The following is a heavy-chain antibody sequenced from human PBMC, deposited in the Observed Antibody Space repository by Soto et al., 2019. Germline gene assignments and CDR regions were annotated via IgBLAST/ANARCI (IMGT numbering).Heavy chain of an antibody. CDR1: GGPFSGYY. V-gene: IGHV4-34*01. J-gene: IGHJ4*02. D-gene: IGHD6-19*01. Sequence: SETLSLTCAVYGGPFSGYYWSWIRQPPGKGLEWIGEINHSGSTNYNPSLKSRVTMSFDTSKNQFSLKLSSVTAADTAVYYCARVSQWLDYWGQGALVTASS. CDR3: ARVSQWLDY. CDR2: INHSGST.